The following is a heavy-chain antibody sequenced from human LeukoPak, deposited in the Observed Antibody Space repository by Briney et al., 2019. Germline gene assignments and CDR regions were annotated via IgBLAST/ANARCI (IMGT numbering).Heavy chain of an antibody. D-gene: IGHD6-13*01. CDR1: GFTFSSYA. CDR2: ISGGGGTT. Sequence: PGGSLRLSCAASGFTFSSYAMSWVRQAPGKGLEWVSGISGGGGTTYYADSVKGRFTISRDNSKNTLYLQMNSLRAEDTAVYYCAKVFGNWYLDYWGQGTLVTVSS. J-gene: IGHJ4*02. CDR3: AKVFGNWYLDY. V-gene: IGHV3-23*01.